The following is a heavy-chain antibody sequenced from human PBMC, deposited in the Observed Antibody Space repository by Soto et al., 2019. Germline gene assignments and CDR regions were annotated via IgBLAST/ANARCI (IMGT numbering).Heavy chain of an antibody. J-gene: IGHJ4*02. V-gene: IGHV1-46*01. CDR2: INPSGGDT. CDR1: GYTFTRHY. D-gene: IGHD6-13*01. CDR3: ARENYSTTWALDY. Sequence: ASVKVSCKTSGYTFTRHYIHWVRQAPGQGLEWMGIINPSGGDTSYTLNFQGRVTMTRDTSTNTVYMEVNSLKSEDTAMYYCARENYSTTWALDYWGQGTLVTVS.